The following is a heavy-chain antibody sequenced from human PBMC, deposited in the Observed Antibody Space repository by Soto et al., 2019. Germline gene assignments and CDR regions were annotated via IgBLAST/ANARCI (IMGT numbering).Heavy chain of an antibody. CDR3: AGHYGDTDY. CDR1: GFTFSSYG. D-gene: IGHD4-17*01. J-gene: IGHJ4*02. Sequence: QVQLVESGGGVVQPGRSLRLSCAASGFTFSSYGMHWVRQAPGKGLEWVAVISYDGSNKYYADSVKGRFTISRDNSKNTLYLQMNSLRAEDTAVYYCAGHYGDTDYWGQGTLVTVSS. V-gene: IGHV3-30*03. CDR2: ISYDGSNK.